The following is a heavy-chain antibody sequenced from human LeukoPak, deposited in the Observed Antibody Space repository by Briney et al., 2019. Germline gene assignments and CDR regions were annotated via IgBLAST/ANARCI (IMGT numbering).Heavy chain of an antibody. CDR1: GFTFSNYN. D-gene: IGHD3-16*02. Sequence: PGGSLRLSYAASGFTFSNYNMNWVRQAPGKGLEWASTIYSGGSTHYADSVQGRFTISRDNSKNTLYLQMNSLRAEDTAVYYCARGYHDYWGQGTLVTVSS. V-gene: IGHV3-66*01. J-gene: IGHJ4*02. CDR2: IYSGGST. CDR3: ARGYHDY.